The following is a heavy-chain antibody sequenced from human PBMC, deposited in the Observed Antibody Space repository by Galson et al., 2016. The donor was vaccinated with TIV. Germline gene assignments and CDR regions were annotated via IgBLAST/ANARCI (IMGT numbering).Heavy chain of an antibody. CDR1: GYRFATSW. J-gene: IGHJ3*01. D-gene: IGHD2-8*02. V-gene: IGHV5-51*01. CDR3: ARLGYCTGDHCLAYESFAL. Sequence: QSGAEVKEPGESLKISCKGSGYRFATSWIGWVRQMPGKGLEWMGIIYPGDSDTRYSRSFQGKVTISADKSTKTAYLQWRSLKASDTAMYYCARLGYCTGDHCLAYESFALWGQGTMVTVSA. CDR2: IYPGDSDT.